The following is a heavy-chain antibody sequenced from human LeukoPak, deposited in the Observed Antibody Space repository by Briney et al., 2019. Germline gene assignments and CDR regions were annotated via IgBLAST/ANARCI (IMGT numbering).Heavy chain of an antibody. J-gene: IGHJ4*02. CDR2: INHSGST. D-gene: IGHD1-26*01. CDR1: GGSFSGYY. V-gene: IGHV4-34*01. Sequence: SETLSLTCAVYGGSFSGYYWSWIRQPPGKGLEWIGEINHSGSTNYNPSLKSRVTISVDASKNQFSLKLSSVTAADTAVYYCARDRGFVVGATSFDYWGQGTLVTVSS. CDR3: ARDRGFVVGATSFDY.